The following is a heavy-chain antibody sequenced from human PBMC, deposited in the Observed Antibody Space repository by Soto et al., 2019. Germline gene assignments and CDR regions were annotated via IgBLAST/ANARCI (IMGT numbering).Heavy chain of an antibody. CDR3: ARQGSSWHPNWFDP. V-gene: IGHV4-39*01. CDR2: IYYSGST. Sequence: PSETLSLTCTVSGGSISSSSYYWGWIRQPPGKGLEWIGSIYYSGSTYYNPSLKSRVTISVDTSKNQFSLKLSSVTAADTAVYYCARQGSSWHPNWFDPWGQGTLVTVSS. J-gene: IGHJ5*02. D-gene: IGHD6-13*01. CDR1: GGSISSSSYY.